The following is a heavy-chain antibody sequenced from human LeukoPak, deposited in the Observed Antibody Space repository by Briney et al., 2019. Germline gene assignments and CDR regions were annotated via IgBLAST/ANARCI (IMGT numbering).Heavy chain of an antibody. CDR1: GFTFSSYA. V-gene: IGHV3-23*01. J-gene: IGHJ6*03. Sequence: GGSLRLSCADSGFTFSSYAMSWVRQAPGKGLEWVPAISGSGGSTYYADSVKGRFTISRDNSKNTLYLQMNSLRAEDTAAYYCARALDYGGNARYYYYYYMDVWGKGTTVTVSS. CDR2: ISGSGGST. CDR3: ARALDYGGNARYYYYYYMDV. D-gene: IGHD4-23*01.